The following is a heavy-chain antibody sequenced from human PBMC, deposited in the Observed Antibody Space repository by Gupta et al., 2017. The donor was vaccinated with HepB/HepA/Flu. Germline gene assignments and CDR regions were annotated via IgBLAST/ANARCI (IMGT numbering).Heavy chain of an antibody. CDR1: GGSISSYY. D-gene: IGHD5-18*01. Sequence: QVQLQESGPGLVKPSETLSLTCTVSGGSISSYYWSWIRQPPGKGLEWIGYIYYSGSTNYNPSLKSRVTISVDTSKNQFSLKLSSVTAADTAVYYCARGLIVDTAIPPKTYGMDVWGQGTTVTVSS. CDR3: ARGLIVDTAIPPKTYGMDV. J-gene: IGHJ6*02. CDR2: IYYSGST. V-gene: IGHV4-59*01.